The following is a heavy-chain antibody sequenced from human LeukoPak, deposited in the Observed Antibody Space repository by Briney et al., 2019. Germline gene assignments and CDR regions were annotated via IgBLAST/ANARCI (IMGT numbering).Heavy chain of an antibody. D-gene: IGHD3-22*01. CDR3: ARRPGGYYDTNGILEYFDS. CDR2: IKEDGSEK. J-gene: IGHJ4*02. CDR1: GVTFDDYG. V-gene: IGHV3-7*01. Sequence: GGSLRLSCAASGVTFDDYGMSWVRQAPGKGLEWVANIKEDGSEKYYVDSVKGRFTISRDNAKKSLYLQMNSLRAEDTAVYYCARRPGGYYDTNGILEYFDSWGQGTLVTVSS.